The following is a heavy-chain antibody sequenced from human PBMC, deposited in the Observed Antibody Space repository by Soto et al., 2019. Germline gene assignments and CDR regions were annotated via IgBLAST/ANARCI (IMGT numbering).Heavy chain of an antibody. CDR3: VREPGGVATPGDDY. CDR2: VNPDSGDT. D-gene: IGHD2-15*01. CDR1: GYPFTSFD. Sequence: QVQLVQSGAEVKKPGASVKVSCEASGYPFTSFDINWVRQAAGQGLEWRGWVNPDSGDTAFAQRFQDRITMTRTTSNNTVYMELSRLTSADTAVYYCVREPGGVATPGDDYWGQGTLVTVSS. J-gene: IGHJ4*02. V-gene: IGHV1-8*01.